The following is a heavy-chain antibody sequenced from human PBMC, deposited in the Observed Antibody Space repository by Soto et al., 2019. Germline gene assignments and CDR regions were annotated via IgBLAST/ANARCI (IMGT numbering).Heavy chain of an antibody. D-gene: IGHD3-10*01. Sequence: ASVKVSCKASGGTFSSYAISWVRQAPGQGLEWMGGIIPIFGTANYAQKFQGRVTITADESTSTAYMELSSLRSEDTAVYYCARSQITMVRGLKYYGMDVWGQGTKVTVYS. CDR3: ARSQITMVRGLKYYGMDV. J-gene: IGHJ6*02. CDR1: GGTFSSYA. V-gene: IGHV1-69*13. CDR2: IIPIFGTA.